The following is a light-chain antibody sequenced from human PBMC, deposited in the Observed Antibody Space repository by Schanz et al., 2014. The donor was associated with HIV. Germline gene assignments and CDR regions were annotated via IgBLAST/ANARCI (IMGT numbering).Light chain of an antibody. CDR3: QSYDKSLSVWV. J-gene: IGLJ3*02. CDR1: SSNIGSNY. CDR2: RNN. V-gene: IGLV1-47*01. Sequence: QSVLTQPPSASGTPGQRVTISCSGSSSNIGSNYVYWYQQLPGTAPKLLIYRNNQRPSGVPDRFSGSKSGTSASLAITGLQADDEADYYCQSYDKSLSVWVFGGGTKLTVL.